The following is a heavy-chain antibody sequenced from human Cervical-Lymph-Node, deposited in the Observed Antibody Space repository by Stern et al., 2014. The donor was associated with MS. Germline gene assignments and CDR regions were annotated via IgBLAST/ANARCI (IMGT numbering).Heavy chain of an antibody. V-gene: IGHV1-2*06. D-gene: IGHD6-19*01. CDR3: AREGRPRPGLGVH. J-gene: IGHJ4*02. CDR2: INPNGGAT. CDR1: GYTFTAYY. Sequence: QVQLMQSGAEVKKPGASVKVSCKASGYTFTAYYMHWVRQAPGQGLEWMGRINPNGGATYYAQKFQGRVTMTRDTSISTAYMDLSRLISDDTAIYYCAREGRPRPGLGVHWGQGTLVTVSS.